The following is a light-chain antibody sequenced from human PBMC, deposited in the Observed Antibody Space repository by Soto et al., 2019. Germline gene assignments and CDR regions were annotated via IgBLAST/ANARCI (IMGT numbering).Light chain of an antibody. CDR2: WAS. CDR1: QSVLYSPNNKNY. CDR3: QQYYSSPHT. Sequence: DIVMTQSPDSLAVSLGERATINCKSSQSVLYSPNNKNYLAWYQQKPGQPPKLLIYWASTRESGVPDRFSGSGSGTDYTLTISSLQAEDVAVYYCQQYYSSPHTFGQGTKLEIK. V-gene: IGKV4-1*01. J-gene: IGKJ2*01.